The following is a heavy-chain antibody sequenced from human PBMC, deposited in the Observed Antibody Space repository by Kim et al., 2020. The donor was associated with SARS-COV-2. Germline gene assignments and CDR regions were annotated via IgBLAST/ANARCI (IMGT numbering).Heavy chain of an antibody. J-gene: IGHJ4*02. Sequence: SSYRYYADSVKGRFTISRDNAKNSLYLQMNSLRAEDTAVYYCAIGGSSLSWGQGTLVTVSS. V-gene: IGHV3-21*01. CDR3: AIGGSSLS. D-gene: IGHD2-2*01. CDR2: SSYR.